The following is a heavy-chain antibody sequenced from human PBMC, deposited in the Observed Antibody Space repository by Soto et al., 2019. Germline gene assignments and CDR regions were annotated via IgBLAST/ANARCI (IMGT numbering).Heavy chain of an antibody. V-gene: IGHV1-69*12. J-gene: IGHJ4*02. D-gene: IGHD6-13*01. Sequence: QVPLVQSGAEVKKPGSSVKVSCKASGGTFSSYAISWVRQAPGQGLEWMGGIIPIFGTANYAQKFQGRVTITADESTSTAYMELSSLRSEDTAVYYCAKLLTPGIAAAGTPLNFDYWGQGTLVTVSS. CDR3: AKLLTPGIAAAGTPLNFDY. CDR1: GGTFSSYA. CDR2: IIPIFGTA.